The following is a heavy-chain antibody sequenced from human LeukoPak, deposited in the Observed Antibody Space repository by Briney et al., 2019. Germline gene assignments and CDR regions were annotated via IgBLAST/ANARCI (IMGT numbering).Heavy chain of an antibody. V-gene: IGHV3-33*01. CDR2: IWYDGSNK. CDR3: ARERRATVNWFDP. Sequence: GRSLRLSCAASGFTFSSYGMHWVRQAPGKGLEWVAVIWYDGSNKYYADSVKGRFTISRDNSKNTLYLQMNSLRAEDTAVYYCARERRATVNWFDPWGRGTLVTVSS. J-gene: IGHJ5*02. CDR1: GFTFSSYG. D-gene: IGHD4-11*01.